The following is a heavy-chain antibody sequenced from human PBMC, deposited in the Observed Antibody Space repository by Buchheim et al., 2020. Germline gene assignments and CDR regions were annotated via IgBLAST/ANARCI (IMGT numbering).Heavy chain of an antibody. CDR3: ASVGDYYDSSGYSPFDY. CDR2: ISSSSSYT. D-gene: IGHD3-22*01. CDR1: GFTFSDYY. Sequence: QVQLVESGGGLVKPGGSLRLSCAASGFTFSDYYMSWIRQAPGKGLEWVSYISSSSSYTNYADSVKGRFTISRDNAQNQLYLQMNSLRAEDTAVYYCASVGDYYDSSGYSPFDYWGQGTL. J-gene: IGHJ4*02. V-gene: IGHV3-11*06.